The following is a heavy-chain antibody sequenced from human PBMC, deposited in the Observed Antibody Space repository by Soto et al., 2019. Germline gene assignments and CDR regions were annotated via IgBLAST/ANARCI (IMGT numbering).Heavy chain of an antibody. D-gene: IGHD1-26*01. V-gene: IGHV1-2*02. Sequence: ASVKVSCKASGYTFTGHYIHWVRQAPEQGPEWMGEIGPESGATRYAQRFQGRVTMTRDMSITAVYMELNNLSPDDTAVYYCGRGRSGQIVVFYWGQGTPVTVS. CDR3: GRGRSGQIVVFY. CDR1: GYTFTGHY. J-gene: IGHJ4*02. CDR2: IGPESGAT.